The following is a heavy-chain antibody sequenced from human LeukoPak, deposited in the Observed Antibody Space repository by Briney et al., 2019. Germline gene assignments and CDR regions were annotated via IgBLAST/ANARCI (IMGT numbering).Heavy chain of an antibody. J-gene: IGHJ4*02. V-gene: IGHV4-39*01. CDR2: IYYSGST. Sequence: ASETLSLTCTVSGGSISSSSYYWGWIRQPPGKGLEWIGSIYYSGSTYYNPSLKSRVTISVDTSKNQFSLKLSPVTAADTAVYYCARQAYSSGWYFDYWGQGTLVTVSS. CDR3: ARQAYSSGWYFDY. CDR1: GGSISSSSYY. D-gene: IGHD6-19*01.